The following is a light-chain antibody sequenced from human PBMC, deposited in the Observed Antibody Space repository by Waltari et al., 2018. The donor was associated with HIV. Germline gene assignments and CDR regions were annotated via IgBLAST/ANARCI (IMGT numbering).Light chain of an antibody. CDR1: NIGNKG. CDR3: QVWDGSSDQWV. CDR2: DNS. Sequence: SYILTQPPSLSVSPGETTRIYCEGNNIGNKGDHWYQKKPGQAPVVVIYDNSDRPSGMPARFSGFNSGKTAALIITGVQAGDEADFYCQVWDGSSDQWVFGGGTKLTVL. V-gene: IGLV3-21*04. J-gene: IGLJ3*02.